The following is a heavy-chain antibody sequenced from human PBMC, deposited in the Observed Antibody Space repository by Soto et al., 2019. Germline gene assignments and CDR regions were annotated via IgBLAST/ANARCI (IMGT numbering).Heavy chain of an antibody. D-gene: IGHD6-19*01. Sequence: QVQLVESGGGVVQPGRSLRLSCAASGFTFSSYGMHWVRQAPDKGLEWVAVISYDGSNKYYADSVKGRFTISRDNSKNTLYLQMNSLRAEDTAVYYCAKDRIAVAGTCDYWGQGTLVTVSS. CDR3: AKDRIAVAGTCDY. J-gene: IGHJ4*02. CDR1: GFTFSSYG. V-gene: IGHV3-30*18. CDR2: ISYDGSNK.